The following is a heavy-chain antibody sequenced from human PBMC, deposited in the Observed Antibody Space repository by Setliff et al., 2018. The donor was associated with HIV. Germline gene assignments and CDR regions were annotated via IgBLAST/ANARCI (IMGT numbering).Heavy chain of an antibody. CDR2: INHSGST. J-gene: IGHJ5*02. D-gene: IGHD2-15*01. Sequence: TLSLTCAVYGGSFSGYYWSWIRQPPGKGLEWIGEINHSGSTNYNPSLKSRVTISVDTSKNQFSLKLSSVTAADTAVYYCARHHYSNWFDPWGQGTLVTVSS. CDR3: ARHHYSNWFDP. V-gene: IGHV4-34*01. CDR1: GGSFSGYY.